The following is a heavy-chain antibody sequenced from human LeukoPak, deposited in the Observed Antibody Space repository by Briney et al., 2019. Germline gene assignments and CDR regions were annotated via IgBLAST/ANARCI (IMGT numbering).Heavy chain of an antibody. J-gene: IGHJ5*02. CDR3: AREGTADSGSSYNWFDP. Sequence: SETLSLTCTVSGGSISSHYWSWIRQPPGKGLEWIGYIYYSGSTNYNPSLKSRVTISVDTSKNQFSLKLSSVTAADTAVYYCAREGTADSGSSYNWFDPWGQGTLVTVSS. D-gene: IGHD6-6*01. CDR2: IYYSGST. V-gene: IGHV4-59*11. CDR1: GGSISSHY.